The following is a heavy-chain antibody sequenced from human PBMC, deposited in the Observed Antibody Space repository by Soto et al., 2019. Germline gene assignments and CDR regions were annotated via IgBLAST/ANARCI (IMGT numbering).Heavy chain of an antibody. V-gene: IGHV1-69*13. J-gene: IGHJ4*02. CDR1: GGTFSSYA. CDR3: ARAHRGGYYDSSGYYYIY. D-gene: IGHD3-22*01. Sequence: SVKVSCKASGGTFSSYAISWVRQAPGQGLEWMGGIIPIFGTANYAQKFQGRVTITADESTSTAYMELSSLRSEDTAVYYCARAHRGGYYDSSGYYYIYWGQGTLVTVSS. CDR2: IIPIFGTA.